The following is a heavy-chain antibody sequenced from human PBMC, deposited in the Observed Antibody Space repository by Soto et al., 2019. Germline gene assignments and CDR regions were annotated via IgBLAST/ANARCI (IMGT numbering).Heavy chain of an antibody. CDR3: ARTVNKQQLGHWYFDR. D-gene: IGHD6-13*01. CDR2: IIPILGIA. V-gene: IGHV1-69*02. CDR1: GGTFSSYT. J-gene: IGHJ2*01. Sequence: QVQLVQSGAEVKKPESSVKVSCKASGGTFSSYTISWVRQAPGQGLEWMGRIIPILGIANYAQKFQGRVKITADKSTSTAYMELSSLRSEDTAVYYCARTVNKQQLGHWYFDRWGRGSLVTVSS.